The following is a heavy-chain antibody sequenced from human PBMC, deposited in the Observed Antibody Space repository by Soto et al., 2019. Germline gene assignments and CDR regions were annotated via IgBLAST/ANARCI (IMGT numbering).Heavy chain of an antibody. Sequence: SETLSLTCTVSGGSISSGGYYWSWIRQHPGKGLEWIGYIYCSGSTYYNPSLKSRVTISIDTSKNQFSLKLSSVTAADTAVYYCARGFIAAAGSYPYNWFDPWGQGTLVTVSS. CDR3: ARGFIAAAGSYPYNWFDP. J-gene: IGHJ5*02. CDR2: IYCSGST. D-gene: IGHD6-13*01. V-gene: IGHV4-31*03. CDR1: GGSISSGGYY.